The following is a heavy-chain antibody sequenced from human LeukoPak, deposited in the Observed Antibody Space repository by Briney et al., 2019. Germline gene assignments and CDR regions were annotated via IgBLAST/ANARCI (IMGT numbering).Heavy chain of an antibody. CDR1: GYTFTSYA. J-gene: IGHJ4*02. Sequence: ASVKVSCKASGYTFTSYAMNWVRQAPGQGLEWMGWINTNTGNPTYAQGFTGRFVFSLDTSVSTAYLQISSLKAEDTAVYYCARELPVAGTESSDDYWGQGTLVTVSS. CDR3: ARELPVAGTESSDDY. CDR2: INTNTGNP. D-gene: IGHD6-19*01. V-gene: IGHV7-4-1*02.